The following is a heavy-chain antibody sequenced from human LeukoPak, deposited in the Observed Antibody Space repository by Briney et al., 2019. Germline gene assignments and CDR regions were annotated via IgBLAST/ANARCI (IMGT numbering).Heavy chain of an antibody. Sequence: SETLSLTCAVSGGSISSSNWWSWVRQPPGKGLEWIGEIYHSGSTNYNPSLKSRVTISVDKPKNQFSLKLSSVTAADTAVYYCARDRGDIVVVVAATPYGMDVWGQGTTVTVSS. J-gene: IGHJ6*02. CDR3: ARDRGDIVVVVAATPYGMDV. V-gene: IGHV4-4*02. CDR1: GGSISSSNW. CDR2: IYHSGST. D-gene: IGHD2-15*01.